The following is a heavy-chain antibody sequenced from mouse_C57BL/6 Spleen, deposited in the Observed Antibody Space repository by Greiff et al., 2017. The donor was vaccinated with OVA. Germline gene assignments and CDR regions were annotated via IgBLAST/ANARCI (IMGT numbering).Heavy chain of an antibody. CDR3: AKVRATVVASFDY. J-gene: IGHJ2*01. CDR2: IWGDGST. V-gene: IGHV2-3*01. D-gene: IGHD1-1*01. CDR1: GFSLTSYG. Sequence: VKLVESGPGLVAPSQSLSIPCPVSGFSLTSYGVSWVRQPPGQGLAWLGVIWGDGSTNYHSALISRLSISKDNSKSQVFLKLNSLQTDDTATYYCAKVRATVVASFDYWGQGTTLTVSS.